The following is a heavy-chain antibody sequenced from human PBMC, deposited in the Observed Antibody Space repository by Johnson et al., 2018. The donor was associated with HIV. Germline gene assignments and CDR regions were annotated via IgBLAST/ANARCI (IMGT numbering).Heavy chain of an antibody. J-gene: IGHJ3*02. CDR1: GFSFSNYA. CDR2: ISYDGSNK. CDR3: ARVLVAADYAFDI. D-gene: IGHD1-26*01. V-gene: IGHV3-30-3*01. Sequence: QVQLVESGGGVVQPRRSLRLSCAASGFSFSNYAMHWVRQAPGKGLEWVAFISYDGSNKYYADSVKGRFTISKDNSKNTLYLQMNSLRADDTALYYCARVLVAADYAFDIWGQGTMVTVSS.